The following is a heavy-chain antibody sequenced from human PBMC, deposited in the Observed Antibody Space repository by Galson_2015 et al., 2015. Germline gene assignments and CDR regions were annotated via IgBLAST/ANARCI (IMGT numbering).Heavy chain of an antibody. CDR2: IIPIFGTA. J-gene: IGHJ6*03. CDR3: ATGITMVQGVYYYFYYMDV. D-gene: IGHD3-10*01. CDR1: GGTFSSYA. V-gene: IGHV1-69*13. Sequence: SVKVSCKASGGTFSSYAISWGRQPPGQGLEWMVGIIPIFGTANYAQKFQGRVTITADESTSTAYMELSSLRSEDTAVYYCATGITMVQGVYYYFYYMDVWGKGTPVTVSS.